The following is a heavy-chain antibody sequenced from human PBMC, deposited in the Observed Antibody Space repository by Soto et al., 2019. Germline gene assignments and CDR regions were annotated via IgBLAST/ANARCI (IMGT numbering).Heavy chain of an antibody. Sequence: GGSLRLSCAASGFTFSTYAMSWVRQAPGKGLEWVSAISGSGGSTYHADSVKGRFTVSRDNSKNTLYLQMNSLRAEDTAVYYCAKRSCSGGSCPYYFDPWGQGTLVTVSS. CDR2: ISGSGGST. CDR3: AKRSCSGGSCPYYFDP. V-gene: IGHV3-23*01. CDR1: GFTFSTYA. J-gene: IGHJ4*02. D-gene: IGHD2-15*01.